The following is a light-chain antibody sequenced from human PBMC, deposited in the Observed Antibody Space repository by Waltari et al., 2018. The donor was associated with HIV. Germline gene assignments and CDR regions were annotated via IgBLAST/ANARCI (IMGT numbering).Light chain of an antibody. CDR1: SSDVGVFKY. J-gene: IGLJ3*02. CDR3: NSYAGSNNWV. CDR2: EVN. V-gene: IGLV2-8*01. Sequence: QSALPPPPPASGSPGQSAPLSSTGTSSDVGVFKYAPWYQQHPGKAPKLMIYEVNKRPSGVPDRFSGSKSANTASLTVSGLQADDEADYYCNSYAGSNNWVFGGGTKLTVL.